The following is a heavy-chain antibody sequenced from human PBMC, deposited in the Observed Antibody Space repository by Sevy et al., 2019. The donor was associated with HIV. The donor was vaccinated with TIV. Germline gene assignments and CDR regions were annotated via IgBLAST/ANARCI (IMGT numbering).Heavy chain of an antibody. CDR3: ARDPSGVDYYDSSGYSDY. CDR2: ISSSGSTI. D-gene: IGHD3-22*01. V-gene: IGHV3-11*01. J-gene: IGHJ4*02. Sequence: GGSLRLSCAASGFTFSDYYMSWIRQAPGKGLEWVSYISSSGSTIYYADSVKGRFTISRDNAKNSLYLQMNSLRAEDTAVYYCARDPSGVDYYDSSGYSDYWGQRTLVTVSS. CDR1: GFTFSDYY.